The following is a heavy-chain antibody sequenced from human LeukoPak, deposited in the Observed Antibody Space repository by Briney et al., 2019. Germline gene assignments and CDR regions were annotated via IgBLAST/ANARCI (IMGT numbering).Heavy chain of an antibody. D-gene: IGHD3-22*01. CDR1: GGTFSSYA. CDR3: ARGSRDYYDSSGYYFGAFDI. J-gene: IGHJ3*02. Sequence: GSSVKVSCKASGGTFSSYAISWVRQAPGQGLEWMGGIIPIFGTANYAQKFQGRVTITTDETTSTAYMELSSLRSEDTAVYYCARGSRDYYDSSGYYFGAFDIWGQGTMVTVSS. V-gene: IGHV1-69*05. CDR2: IIPIFGTA.